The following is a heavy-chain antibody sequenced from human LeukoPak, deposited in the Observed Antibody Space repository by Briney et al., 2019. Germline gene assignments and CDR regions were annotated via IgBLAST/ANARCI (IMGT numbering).Heavy chain of an antibody. CDR3: AKEHTSTTGRRFDY. J-gene: IGHJ4*02. CDR2: IYASGST. D-gene: IGHD2-2*01. CDR1: GVSFTDYY. Sequence: SETLSLTCSVSGVSFTDYYWTWIRQPAGKGLEWIGRIYASGSTNYDPSLRSRVTISIDKSKNQFSLNLASVTAADTGVYYCAKEHTSTTGRRFDYWGQGILVTVS. V-gene: IGHV4-4*07.